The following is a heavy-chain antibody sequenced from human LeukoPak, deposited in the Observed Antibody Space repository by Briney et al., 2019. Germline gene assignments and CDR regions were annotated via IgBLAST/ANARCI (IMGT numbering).Heavy chain of an antibody. V-gene: IGHV1-18*01. D-gene: IGHD3-22*01. CDR2: ISAYNGNT. J-gene: IGHJ4*02. Sequence: ASVKVSCKASGYTFTSYGISWVRQAPGQGLEWMGWISAYNGNTNYAQKLQGRVTMTTDTSTSTAYMELRSLRSDDTAGYYCARDERYDSSGYPFDNWGQGTLVTVSS. CDR3: ARDERYDSSGYPFDN. CDR1: GYTFTSYG.